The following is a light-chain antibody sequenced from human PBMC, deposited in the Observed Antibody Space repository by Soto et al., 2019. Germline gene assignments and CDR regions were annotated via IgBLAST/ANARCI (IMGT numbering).Light chain of an antibody. CDR2: NNN. V-gene: IGLV1-44*01. J-gene: IGLJ1*01. Sequence: QSVLTQPPSASETPGQRVTISCSGSSSNIGINTVDWFQQLPGTAPKLLIYNNNQRPSGVPDRFSGSKSGTSASLAISGLQSEDESDYYCAAWDDSLNGYVFGTVTKLTVL. CDR3: AAWDDSLNGYV. CDR1: SSNIGINT.